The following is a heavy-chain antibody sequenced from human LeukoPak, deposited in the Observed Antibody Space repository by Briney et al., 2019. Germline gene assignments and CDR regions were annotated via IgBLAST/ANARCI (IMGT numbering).Heavy chain of an antibody. CDR2: INRDAGEK. V-gene: IGHV3-7*05. J-gene: IGHJ5*02. Sequence: GGSLRLSCAASGFTFSSSWMSWVRQAPGKGLEWVANINRDAGEKYYVDSGKGRFTISRDNAKNSLYLQMNSLRAEDTAVYYCASDPGYNNGAWGQGTLLTASA. CDR3: ASDPGYNNGA. D-gene: IGHD3-10*01. CDR1: GFTFSSSW.